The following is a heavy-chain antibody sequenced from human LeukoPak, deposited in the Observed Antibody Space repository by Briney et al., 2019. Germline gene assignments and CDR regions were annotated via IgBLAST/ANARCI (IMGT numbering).Heavy chain of an antibody. V-gene: IGHV3-23*01. Sequence: GGSLRLSCAASGFTFSSYAMSWVRQAPGKGLEWVSAISGSGGSTYYADSVKGRFTISRDNSKNTLYLQMNSLRAEDTAVYYCAKGISSSIAVAGDYWGQGTLVTVSS. J-gene: IGHJ4*02. CDR2: ISGSGGST. CDR3: AKGISSSIAVAGDY. D-gene: IGHD6-19*01. CDR1: GFTFSSYA.